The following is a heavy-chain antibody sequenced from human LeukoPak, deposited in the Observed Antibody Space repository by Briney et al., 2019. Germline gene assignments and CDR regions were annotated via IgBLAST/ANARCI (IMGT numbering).Heavy chain of an antibody. CDR3: ARSLPRGMVYYLTVGGAFDP. D-gene: IGHD2-8*01. V-gene: IGHV4-34*01. CDR1: GGSFSGYY. Sequence: SETLSLTCAVYGGSFSGYYWSWIRQPPGKGLEWIGEINHSGSTNYNPSLKSRVTISVDTSKNQFSLKLSSVTAADTAVYYCARSLPRGMVYYLTVGGAFDPWGQGTLVTVSS. CDR2: INHSGST. J-gene: IGHJ5*02.